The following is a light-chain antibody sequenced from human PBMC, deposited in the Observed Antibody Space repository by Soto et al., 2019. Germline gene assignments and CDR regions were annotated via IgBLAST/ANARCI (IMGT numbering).Light chain of an antibody. CDR3: QQYGSSPRT. J-gene: IGKJ1*01. Sequence: EIVLTQSPGTLSLSPGERATLSCRASQSVSSSYLAWYQQKPGQAPRLLIYGASSRATGIPDRFSGSGARTDFTLNISRLEPEDCAVYYCQQYGSSPRTFVQGTKGEIK. CDR2: GAS. CDR1: QSVSSSY. V-gene: IGKV3-20*01.